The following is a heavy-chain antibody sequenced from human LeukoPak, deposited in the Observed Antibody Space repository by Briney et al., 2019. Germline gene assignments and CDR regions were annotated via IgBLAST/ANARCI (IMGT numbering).Heavy chain of an antibody. D-gene: IGHD3-3*01. CDR3: ARSYDFWSGDSQFDY. V-gene: IGHV4-59*01. J-gene: IGHJ4*02. CDR1: GDSITSYY. Sequence: SETLSLTCTVSGDSITSYYWNWIRQPPGKGLEWIGYIYYSGSTDYNPSLKSRVTISADTSKNQFSLRLSSVTAADTAVYYCARSYDFWSGDSQFDYWGQGTLVTVSS. CDR2: IYYSGST.